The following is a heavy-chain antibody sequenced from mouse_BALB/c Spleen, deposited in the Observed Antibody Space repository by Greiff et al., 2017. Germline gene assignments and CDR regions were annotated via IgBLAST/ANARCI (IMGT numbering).Heavy chain of an antibody. Sequence: EVKLVESGGGLVQPGGSLRLSCATSGFTFTDYYMSWVRQPPGKALEWLGFIRNKANGYTTEYSASVKGRFTISRDNSQSILYLQMNTLRAEDSATYYCATNLLRVYRLYWCRETSLSVST. CDR2: IRNKANGYTT. J-gene: IGHJ4*01. D-gene: IGHD1-1*01. CDR3: ATNLLRVYRLY. V-gene: IGHV7-3*02. CDR1: GFTFTDYY.